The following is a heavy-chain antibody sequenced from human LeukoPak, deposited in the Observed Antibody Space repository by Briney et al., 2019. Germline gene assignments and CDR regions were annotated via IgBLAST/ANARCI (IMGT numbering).Heavy chain of an antibody. Sequence: GGSLRLSCAASGFTFSSYWMNWVRQAPGKGLEWVANIKQDGSEKYYVDSVKGRFTISRDNAKSSLSLQMNSLRAEDTAVYYCARDLYRIVVVPHYFDYWGQGTLVTVSS. J-gene: IGHJ4*02. CDR3: ARDLYRIVVVPHYFDY. D-gene: IGHD3-22*01. CDR1: GFTFSSYW. V-gene: IGHV3-7*01. CDR2: IKQDGSEK.